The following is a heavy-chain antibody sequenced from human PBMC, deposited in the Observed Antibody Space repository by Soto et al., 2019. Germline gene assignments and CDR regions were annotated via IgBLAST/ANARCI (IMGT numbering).Heavy chain of an antibody. J-gene: IGHJ5*02. CDR2: IYYSGST. CDR3: ARAYGSGSPPLLYNWFDP. D-gene: IGHD3-10*01. Sequence: SETLSLTCTVSGGSISSYYWSWIRQPPGKGLEWIGYIYYSGSTNYNPSLKSRVTLSVDTSKNQFSLKLSSVTAADTAVYYCARAYGSGSPPLLYNWFDPWGQGTLVTVSS. CDR1: GGSISSYY. V-gene: IGHV4-59*01.